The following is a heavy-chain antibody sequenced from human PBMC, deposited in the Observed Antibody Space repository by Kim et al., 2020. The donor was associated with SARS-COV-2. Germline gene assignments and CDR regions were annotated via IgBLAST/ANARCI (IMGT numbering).Heavy chain of an antibody. V-gene: IGHV3-23*01. CDR3: AKAGYSYGYYFDY. J-gene: IGHJ4*02. Sequence: ADSGKGRFTLSRDHSKNTLYLQMNSLRAEDTAVYYCAKAGYSYGYYFDYWVQGTLVTVSS. D-gene: IGHD5-18*01.